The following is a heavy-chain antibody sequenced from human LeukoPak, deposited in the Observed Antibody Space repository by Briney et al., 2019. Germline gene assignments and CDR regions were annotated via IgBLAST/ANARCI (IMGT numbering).Heavy chain of an antibody. Sequence: SETLSLTCTVSGGSISDYYWSWIRQPPGKGLEWIGYIYYSGSTNYNPSLKSRVTISVDTSKNQFSLKLSSVTAADTAVYYCARELLGSLNDWGQGTLVTVSS. CDR1: GGSISDYY. V-gene: IGHV4-59*01. CDR3: ARELLGSLND. D-gene: IGHD2-8*02. J-gene: IGHJ4*02. CDR2: IYYSGST.